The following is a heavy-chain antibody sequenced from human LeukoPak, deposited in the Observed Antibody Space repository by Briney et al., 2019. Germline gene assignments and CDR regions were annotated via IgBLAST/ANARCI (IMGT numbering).Heavy chain of an antibody. CDR1: GGTFSSYA. CDR3: ARVEVAAGPLNNYYYYYYGMDV. D-gene: IGHD6-13*01. V-gene: IGHV1-69*06. CDR2: IIPIFGTA. Sequence: SAKVSCKASGGTFSSYAISWVRQAPGQGLEWMGGIIPIFGTANYAQKFQGRVTITADKSTSTAYMELSSLRSEDTAVYYCARVEVAAGPLNNYYYYYYGMDVWGKGTTVTVSS. J-gene: IGHJ6*04.